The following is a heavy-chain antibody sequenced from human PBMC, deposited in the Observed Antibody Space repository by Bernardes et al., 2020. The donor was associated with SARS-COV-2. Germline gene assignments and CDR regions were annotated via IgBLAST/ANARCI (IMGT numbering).Heavy chain of an antibody. CDR1: GGSISSYY. J-gene: IGHJ5*02. V-gene: IGHV4-59*01. Sequence: SETLSLTRTVSGGSISSYYWSWIRQPPGKGLEWIGYIYYSGSTNYNPSLKSRVTISVDTSKNQFSLKLSSVTAADTAVYYCARGIAAAGTEFDPWGQGTLVTVSS. D-gene: IGHD6-13*01. CDR3: ARGIAAAGTEFDP. CDR2: IYYSGST.